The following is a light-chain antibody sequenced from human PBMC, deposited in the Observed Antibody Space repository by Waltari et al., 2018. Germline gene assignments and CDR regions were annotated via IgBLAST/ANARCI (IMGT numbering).Light chain of an antibody. CDR1: QHVLYSSNNKNY. J-gene: IGKJ1*01. CDR3: QQYYTTPPWT. V-gene: IGKV4-1*01. Sequence: DFVMNQAPDSLAWVLGGEATIHCQFSQHVLYSSNNKNYLAWYQQKPGQPPKLLVYWASTRESGVPDRFSGSGSGTDFTLTISSLQAEDVAVYYCQQYYTTPPWTFGQGTKVEIK. CDR2: WAS.